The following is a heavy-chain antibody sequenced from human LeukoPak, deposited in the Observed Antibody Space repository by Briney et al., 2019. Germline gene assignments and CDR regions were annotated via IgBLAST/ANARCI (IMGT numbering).Heavy chain of an antibody. Sequence: SETLSLTCTVSGGSISSSSYYWGWIRHPPGKGLEWMGSIYYSGSTYYNPSLKSRVTISVDTSKHQFSLKLSSVTAADTAVYYCARRGYCSGGSCLEGWFYPWGQGTLVTVSS. CDR3: ARRGYCSGGSCLEGWFYP. CDR2: IYYSGST. CDR1: GGSISSSSYY. J-gene: IGHJ5*02. V-gene: IGHV4-39*01. D-gene: IGHD2-15*01.